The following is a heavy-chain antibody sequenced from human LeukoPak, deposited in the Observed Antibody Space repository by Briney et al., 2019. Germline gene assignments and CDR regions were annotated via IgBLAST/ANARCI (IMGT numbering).Heavy chain of an antibody. CDR1: GGSFSGYY. CDR3: ARGYYSSGWLDY. V-gene: IGHV4-34*01. Sequence: SETLSLTCSVYGGSFSGYYWSWIRQTPGKGLEWIGEINHTGSTNYNPSLKSRVTISVDTSKNQFSLKLSSVTAADTAVYYCARGYYSSGWLDYWGQGTLVTVSS. CDR2: INHTGST. D-gene: IGHD6-19*01. J-gene: IGHJ4*02.